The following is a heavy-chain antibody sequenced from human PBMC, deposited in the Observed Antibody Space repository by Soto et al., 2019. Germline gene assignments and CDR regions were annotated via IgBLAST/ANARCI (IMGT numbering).Heavy chain of an antibody. Sequence: LRLSCAASGFTFSSYAMHWVRQAPGKGLEWVAVISYDGSNKYYADSVKGRFTISRDNSKNTLYLQMNSLRAEDTAVYYCARSDFWSGYGMDVWGQGTTVTVSS. V-gene: IGHV3-30-3*01. CDR1: GFTFSSYA. CDR3: ARSDFWSGYGMDV. D-gene: IGHD3-3*01. CDR2: ISYDGSNK. J-gene: IGHJ6*02.